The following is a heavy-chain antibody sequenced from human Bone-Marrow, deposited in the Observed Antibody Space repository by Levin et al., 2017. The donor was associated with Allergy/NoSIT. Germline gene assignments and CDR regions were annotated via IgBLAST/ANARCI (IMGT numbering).Heavy chain of an antibody. Sequence: PSQTLSLTCAASGFTFDDPTMHWVRQAPGKGLEWVSLINWDGERIDYADSVRGRFTISRDNSKNSLYLQMNSLKPDDSALYYCAKGGGTFYYYYYMDVWGKGTTVTVSS. CDR3: AKGGGTFYYYYYMDV. CDR2: INWDGERI. CDR1: GFTFDDPT. D-gene: IGHD2-15*01. V-gene: IGHV3-43*01. J-gene: IGHJ6*03.